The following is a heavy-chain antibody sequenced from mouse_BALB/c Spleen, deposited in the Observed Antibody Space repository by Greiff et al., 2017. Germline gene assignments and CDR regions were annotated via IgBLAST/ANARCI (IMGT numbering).Heavy chain of an antibody. Sequence: VQLQQSGPELVKPGASVKMSCKASGYTFTDYYMDWVKQSHGESFEWIGRVNPYNGGTSYNQKFKGKATLTVDKSSSTAYMELNSLTSEDSAVYYCAREGGGFAYWGQGTLVTVSA. J-gene: IGHJ3*01. V-gene: IGHV1-19*01. CDR2: VNPYNGGT. CDR3: AREGGGFAY. CDR1: GYTFTDYY.